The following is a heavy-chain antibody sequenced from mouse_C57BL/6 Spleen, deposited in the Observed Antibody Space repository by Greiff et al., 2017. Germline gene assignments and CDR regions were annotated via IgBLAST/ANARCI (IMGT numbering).Heavy chain of an antibody. CDR1: GYTFTDYE. J-gene: IGHJ3*01. CDR3: TLGRGFAY. Sequence: VQLVESGAELVRPGASVTLSCKASGYTFTDYEMHWVKQTPVHGLEWIGAIDPETGGTAYNQKFKGKAILTADKSSSTAYMELRSLTSEDSAVYYCTLGRGFAYWGQGTLVTVSA. CDR2: IDPETGGT. D-gene: IGHD4-1*01. V-gene: IGHV1-15*01.